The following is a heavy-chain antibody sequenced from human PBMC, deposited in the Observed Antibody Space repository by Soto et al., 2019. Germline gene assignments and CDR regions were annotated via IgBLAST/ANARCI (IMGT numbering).Heavy chain of an antibody. CDR3: ARAVSAGNYYYGMDV. D-gene: IGHD2-21*01. Sequence: PGESLKISCNGSGYSFTSYWIGWVRQMPGKGLEWMGIIYPGDSDTRYSPSFQGQVTISADKSISTAYLQWGSLKASDTAMYYCARAVSAGNYYYGMDVWRQGTTVTVSS. CDR1: GYSFTSYW. V-gene: IGHV5-51*01. CDR2: IYPGDSDT. J-gene: IGHJ6*02.